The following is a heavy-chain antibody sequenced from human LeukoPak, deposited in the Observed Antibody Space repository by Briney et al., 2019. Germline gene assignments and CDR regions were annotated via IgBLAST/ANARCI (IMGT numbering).Heavy chain of an antibody. Sequence: PSETLSLTCSVSGASISNTNYYWGWIRQPPGKGQEWVASIYYTGTTYHNPSLNSRVTISVDTSRSQFSLKLTSVTAADTAVYYCARFIPRWVFESWGQGTLVTVSS. V-gene: IGHV4-39*01. D-gene: IGHD5-24*01. CDR3: ARFIPRWVFES. CDR1: GASISNTNYY. CDR2: IYYTGTT. J-gene: IGHJ4*02.